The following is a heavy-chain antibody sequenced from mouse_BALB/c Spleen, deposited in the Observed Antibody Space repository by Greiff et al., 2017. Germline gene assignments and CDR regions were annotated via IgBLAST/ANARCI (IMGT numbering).Heavy chain of an antibody. V-gene: IGHV1-53*01. J-gene: IGHJ4*01. D-gene: IGHD1-1*01. CDR3: ARYYGSSYYAMDY. CDR1: GYTFTSYY. Sequence: QVQLQQSGAELVKPGASVKLSCKASGYTFTSYYMYWVKQRPGQGLEWIGEINPSNGGTKYNEKFKGKATLTSDKSSSTAYMELSSLTSEDSAVYYCARYYGSSYYAMDYWGQGTSVTVSS. CDR2: INPSNGGT.